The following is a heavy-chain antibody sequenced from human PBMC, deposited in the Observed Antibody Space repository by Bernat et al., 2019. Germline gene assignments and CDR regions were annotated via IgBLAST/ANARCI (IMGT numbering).Heavy chain of an antibody. J-gene: IGHJ3*02. CDR2: ISGSGGST. V-gene: IGHV3-23*01. CDR3: CFGESYDAFDI. Sequence: EVQLLESGGGLIQPGGSLRLSCAASGFTFSSYAMSWVRQAPGKGLEWVSAISGSGGSTYYADSVKGRFTISRDNSKNTLYLQMNSLRAEDTAVYYSCFGESYDAFDIWGQGTMVTVSS. CDR1: GFTFSSYA. D-gene: IGHD3-10*01.